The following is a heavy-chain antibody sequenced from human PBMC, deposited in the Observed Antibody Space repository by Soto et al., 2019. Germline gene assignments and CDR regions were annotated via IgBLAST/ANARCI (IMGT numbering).Heavy chain of an antibody. CDR2: ITPIFGTA. Sequence: GASVKVSCKASGGTFSSYAISWVRQAPGQGLEWMGGITPIFGTANYAQKFQGRVTITADESTSTAYMELSSLRSEDTAVYYCARDNPGGSYYLFNYWGQGXLVTVSS. V-gene: IGHV1-69*13. J-gene: IGHJ4*02. CDR3: ARDNPGGSYYLFNY. D-gene: IGHD3-10*01. CDR1: GGTFSSYA.